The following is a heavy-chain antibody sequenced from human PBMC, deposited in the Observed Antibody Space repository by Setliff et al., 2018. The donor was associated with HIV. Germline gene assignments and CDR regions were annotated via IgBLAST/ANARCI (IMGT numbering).Heavy chain of an antibody. Sequence: GGSLRLSCAASGFTFSTYRMNWVRQAPGKGLEWVSSISGSGGAIKDAESVKGRFTISRDNSRNTLYLQMNSLRVEDTAVYYCAKLSGGSFYVNLYYYMDVWGKGTTVTVSS. CDR2: ISGSGGAI. CDR1: GFTFSTYR. CDR3: AKLSGGSFYVNLYYYMDV. V-gene: IGHV3-23*01. J-gene: IGHJ6*03. D-gene: IGHD1-26*01.